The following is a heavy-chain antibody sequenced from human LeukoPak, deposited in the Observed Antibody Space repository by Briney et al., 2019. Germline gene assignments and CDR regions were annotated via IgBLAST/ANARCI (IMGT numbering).Heavy chain of an antibody. CDR2: ISYDGRNS. D-gene: IGHD1-26*01. V-gene: IGHV3-30*18. CDR3: AKGGQGNGPSRGAVYGMDV. J-gene: IGHJ6*02. Sequence: PGESLRLSCAASGSTFSSYDMHWVRQAPGKGREGVAGISYDGRNSDYVDSVKGRVNIARENSKNTLFLQLNSLSADDTAVYYGAKGGQGNGPSRGAVYGMDVWGQGTTVTVSS. CDR1: GSTFSSYD.